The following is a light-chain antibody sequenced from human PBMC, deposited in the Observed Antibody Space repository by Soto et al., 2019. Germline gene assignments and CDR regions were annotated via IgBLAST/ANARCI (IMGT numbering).Light chain of an antibody. CDR3: QHYGSSLFT. V-gene: IGKV3-20*01. J-gene: IGKJ5*01. CDR2: GTS. Sequence: EIVLTQSPGTLSLSPGERATLSCRASQSVTSTYLAWFQHKPGQAPRLLIYGTSNRDTGIPDRFSGSGSGTDFTLTISRLEPEDFAVYYCQHYGSSLFTFGHGTRLEIK. CDR1: QSVTSTY.